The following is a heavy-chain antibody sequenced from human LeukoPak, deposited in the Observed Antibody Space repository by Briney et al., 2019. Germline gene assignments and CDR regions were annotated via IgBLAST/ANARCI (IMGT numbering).Heavy chain of an antibody. V-gene: IGHV3-23*01. CDR3: AKAAVAHYYYYYMDV. CDR1: GFTFSSYA. CDR2: ISGSGGST. J-gene: IGHJ6*03. D-gene: IGHD6-19*01. Sequence: PGGSLRLSCAASGFTFSSYAMSWVRQAPGKGLEWVSAISGSGGSTYYADSVKGRFTISRDNSKNTLYLQMNGLRAEDTAVYYCAKAAVAHYYYYYMDVWGKGTTVTVSS.